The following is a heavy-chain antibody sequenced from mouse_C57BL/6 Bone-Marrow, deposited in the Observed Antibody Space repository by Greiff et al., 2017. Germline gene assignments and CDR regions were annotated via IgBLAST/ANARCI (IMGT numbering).Heavy chain of an antibody. CDR3: ATRYCCGSSRYWYFDV. CDR1: GFTFSDYG. J-gene: IGHJ1*03. CDR2: ISSGSSTI. Sequence: EVHVVESGGGLVKPGGSLKLSCAASGFTFSDYGMHWVRQAPEKGLEWVAYISSGSSTIYYADTVKGRFPISRDNVKKTLFLQIISLRSEDTAMYYGATRYCCGSSRYWYFDVWGTGTTVTVSS. V-gene: IGHV5-17*01. D-gene: IGHD1-1*01.